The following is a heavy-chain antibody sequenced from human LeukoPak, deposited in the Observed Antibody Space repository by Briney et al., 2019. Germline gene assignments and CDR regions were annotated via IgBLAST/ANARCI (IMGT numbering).Heavy chain of an antibody. CDR2: ISYDGRNDK. J-gene: IGHJ4*02. Sequence: GGSLRLSCAASGFTFNSYAMHWVRQAPGKGLQWVAVISYDGRNDKYYADSVKGRFTISRDNSKNTLYVQMNSLRAGDTAVYYCARDSGYGFWSGYFAIDYWGQGTLVTVSS. CDR1: GFTFNSYA. D-gene: IGHD3-3*01. V-gene: IGHV3-30*04. CDR3: ARDSGYGFWSGYFAIDY.